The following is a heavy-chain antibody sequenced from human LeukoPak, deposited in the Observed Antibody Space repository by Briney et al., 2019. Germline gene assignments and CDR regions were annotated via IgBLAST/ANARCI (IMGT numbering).Heavy chain of an antibody. Sequence: SETLSLTCTVSDGFISTYYWTWIRQPAEKGLEWIGRIYTSGSTNYNPSFKSRVTMSVDTSKNQFSLKLISVTAADTAVYYCARGVVPGAIGWFDPWGQGTLVTVSS. V-gene: IGHV4-4*07. CDR3: ARGVVPGAIGWFDP. CDR1: DGFISTYY. J-gene: IGHJ5*02. D-gene: IGHD2-2*02. CDR2: IYTSGST.